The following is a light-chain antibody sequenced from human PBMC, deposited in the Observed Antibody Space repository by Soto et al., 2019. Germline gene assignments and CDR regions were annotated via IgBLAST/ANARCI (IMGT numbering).Light chain of an antibody. V-gene: IGKV3-20*01. CDR3: HQYGTSPTT. CDR1: QSVYSNF. Sequence: EIVLTQSPGTLSLSPGERATLSCRASQSVYSNFLAWYQQKPGQAPRLLIYGASSRATGIPDRFSGSGSGTDFTLTISRLEPEYFAVFYCHQYGTSPTTFGQGTRLEIK. J-gene: IGKJ5*01. CDR2: GAS.